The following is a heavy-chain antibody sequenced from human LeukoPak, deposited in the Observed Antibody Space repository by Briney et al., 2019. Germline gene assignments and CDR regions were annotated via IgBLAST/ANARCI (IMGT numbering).Heavy chain of an antibody. J-gene: IGHJ5*02. CDR1: GGSFSGYY. CDR3: ARDFCSGGSCYFDP. V-gene: IGHV4-34*01. Sequence: SETLSLTCAVYGGSFSGYYWSWIRQPPGKGLEWIGEINHSGSTNYNPSLKSRVTISVDTSKNQFSLKLSSVTAADTAVYYCARDFCSGGSCYFDPWGQGTLVTVSS. CDR2: INHSGST. D-gene: IGHD2-15*01.